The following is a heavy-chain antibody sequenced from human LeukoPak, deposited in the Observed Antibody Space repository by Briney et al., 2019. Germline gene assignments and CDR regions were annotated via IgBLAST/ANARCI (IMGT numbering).Heavy chain of an antibody. D-gene: IGHD7-27*01. V-gene: IGHV4-59*01. CDR3: ARSLGSVRDYFDY. J-gene: IGHJ4*02. CDR2: IYYSGST. Sequence: PSETLSLTCTVSGGSISSYYWSWIRQPPGKGLEWIGYIYYSGSTNYNPSLKSRDTISVDTSKNQFSLKLSSVTAADTAVYYCARSLGSVRDYFDYWGQGTLVTVSS. CDR1: GGSISSYY.